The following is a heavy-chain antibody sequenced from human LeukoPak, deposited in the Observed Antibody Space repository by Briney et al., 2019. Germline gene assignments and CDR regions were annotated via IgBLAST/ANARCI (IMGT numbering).Heavy chain of an antibody. J-gene: IGHJ3*02. CDR3: ATSSPDYDILTGYYIGDAFDI. Sequence: SETLSLNCTVSGGSISSYYWSWIRQPAGKGLEWIGRIYTSGSTNYNPSLKSRVTMSVDTSKNQFSLKLSSVTAADTAVYYCATSSPDYDILTGYYIGDAFDIWGQGTMVTVSS. V-gene: IGHV4-4*07. CDR1: GGSISSYY. D-gene: IGHD3-9*01. CDR2: IYTSGST.